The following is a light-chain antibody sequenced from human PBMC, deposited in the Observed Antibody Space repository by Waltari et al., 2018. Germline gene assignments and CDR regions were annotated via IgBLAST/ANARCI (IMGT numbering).Light chain of an antibody. Sequence: QSALTQPRSVSGSPGQSVTISCSGTSSDVGSYNFVSCYQQHPGNAPKLLIYDVVKRPSGVPDRFSGSKAGNTASLTISGLQTEDESDYYCCSYAGSYTFVFGGGTQLTVL. V-gene: IGLV2-11*01. CDR2: DVV. CDR3: CSYAGSYTFV. CDR1: SSDVGSYNF. J-gene: IGLJ7*01.